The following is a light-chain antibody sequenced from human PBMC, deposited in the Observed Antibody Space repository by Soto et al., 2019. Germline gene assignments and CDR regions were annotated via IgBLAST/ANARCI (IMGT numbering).Light chain of an antibody. V-gene: IGLV2-14*01. Sequence: QSALTQPASVSGSPGQSITISCTGTSSDVGGYNYVSWYQQHPGKAPKLMIYDVSNRPSGVSNRFSGSKSGNTASLTISGLQAEDEAYYYGSSYTSSSTYVVFGGWTKLTVL. CDR3: SSYTSSSTYVV. CDR2: DVS. CDR1: SSDVGGYNY. J-gene: IGLJ2*01.